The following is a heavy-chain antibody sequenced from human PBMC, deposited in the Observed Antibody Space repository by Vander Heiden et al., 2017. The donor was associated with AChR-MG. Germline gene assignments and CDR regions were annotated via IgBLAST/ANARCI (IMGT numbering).Heavy chain of an antibody. CDR1: GYSFTNYW. V-gene: IGHV5-51*01. CDR3: ARSYDSSGRYFDY. Sequence: VQLVQSGAAVKEPGESLKISCKGSGYSFTNYWIGAMRQTPGNGLGWMGSNYPADSDIRFSPSFQGQLTSSVDKSVTTAYFQWSSLKASDTAMYYCARSYDSSGRYFDYWGQGALVTVSS. CDR2: NYPADSDI. D-gene: IGHD3-22*01. J-gene: IGHJ4*02.